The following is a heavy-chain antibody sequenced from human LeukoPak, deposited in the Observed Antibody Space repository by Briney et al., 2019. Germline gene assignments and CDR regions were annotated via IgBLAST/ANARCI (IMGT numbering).Heavy chain of an antibody. D-gene: IGHD3-9*01. V-gene: IGHV4-30-4*07. CDR1: GDSISSGSYS. Sequence: PSETLSLTCAVSGDSISSGSYSWSWIRQPPGKGLEWIGHIYYSGSTYYNPSLKSRLNMSVDRSKNQLSLKLNSVTAADTAVYYCARAGLTGYYKYYFDYWGQGTLVTVSS. CDR2: IYYSGST. CDR3: ARAGLTGYYKYYFDY. J-gene: IGHJ4*02.